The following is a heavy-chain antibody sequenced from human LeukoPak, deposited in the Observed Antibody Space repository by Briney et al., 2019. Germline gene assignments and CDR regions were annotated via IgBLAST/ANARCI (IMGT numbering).Heavy chain of an antibody. CDR2: IIPIFGTA. D-gene: IGHD3-3*01. CDR1: GGTFSSYA. CDR3: ARGRVFITIFGVAEPDAFDI. J-gene: IGHJ3*02. V-gene: IGHV1-69*05. Sequence: ASVKVSCKASGGTFSSYAISWVRQAPGQGLEWMGGIIPIFGTANYAQKFQGRVTITTDESTSTAYMELSSLRSEDTAVYYCARGRVFITIFGVAEPDAFDIWGQGTMVTVSS.